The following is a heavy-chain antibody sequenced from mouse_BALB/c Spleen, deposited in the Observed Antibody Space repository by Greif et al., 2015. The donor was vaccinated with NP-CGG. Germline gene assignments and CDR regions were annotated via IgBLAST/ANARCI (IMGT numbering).Heavy chain of an antibody. J-gene: IGHJ4*01. CDR1: GYTFTDYA. CDR2: ISTYYGDA. Sequence: QVQLQQSGAELVRPGVSVKISCKGSGYTFTDYAMHWVKQSHAKSLEWIGVISTYYGDASYNQKFKGKATMTVDKSSSTAYMELARLTSEDSAIYYCARETPRAMDYWGQGTSVTVSS. V-gene: IGHV1S137*01. CDR3: ARETPRAMDY.